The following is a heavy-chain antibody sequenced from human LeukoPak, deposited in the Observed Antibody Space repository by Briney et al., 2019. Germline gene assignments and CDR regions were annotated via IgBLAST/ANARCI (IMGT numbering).Heavy chain of an antibody. D-gene: IGHD3-10*01. Sequence: GGSLRLSCAASGFTFSTYSMNWVRQAPGKGLEWVSYISSSSRRIFYAGSVEGRFTISRDNAKNSLYLQMNNLRAEDTAIYYCARVGSYYDMDVWGQGTTVTVSS. CDR2: ISSSSRRI. CDR3: ARVGSYYDMDV. V-gene: IGHV3-48*01. J-gene: IGHJ6*02. CDR1: GFTFSTYS.